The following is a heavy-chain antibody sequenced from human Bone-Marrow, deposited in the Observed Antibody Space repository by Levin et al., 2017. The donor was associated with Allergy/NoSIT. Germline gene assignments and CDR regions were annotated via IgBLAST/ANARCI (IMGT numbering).Heavy chain of an antibody. J-gene: IGHJ6*02. CDR3: ARVSIFGVLIAYYGMDV. D-gene: IGHD3-3*01. CDR1: GGSISSSSYY. Sequence: SQTLSLTCTVSGGSISSSSYYWGWIRQPPGKGLEWIGSIFYSGSTYYNPSLKSRVTISVDTSMNHFSLNLRSVTAADTAVYYCARVSIFGVLIAYYGMDVWGQGTTVSVS. CDR2: IFYSGST. V-gene: IGHV4-39*07.